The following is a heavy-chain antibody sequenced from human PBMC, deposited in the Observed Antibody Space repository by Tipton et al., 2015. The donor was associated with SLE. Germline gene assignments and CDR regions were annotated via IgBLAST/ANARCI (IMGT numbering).Heavy chain of an antibody. V-gene: IGHV4-34*01. D-gene: IGHD6-19*01. J-gene: IGHJ4*02. CDR2: INHSGST. CDR1: GGPFSGYY. Sequence: TLSLTCAVYGGPFSGYYWSWIRQPPGKGLEWIGEINHSGSTNYNPSLKSRVTISVDASKNQFSLKLSSVTAADTAVYYCAGGSGSGWLDYWGQGTLVTVSS. CDR3: AGGSGSGWLDY.